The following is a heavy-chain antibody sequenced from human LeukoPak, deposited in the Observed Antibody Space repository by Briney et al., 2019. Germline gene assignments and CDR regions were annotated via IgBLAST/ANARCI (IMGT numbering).Heavy chain of an antibody. CDR1: GYTFTSYY. Sequence: GASVKVSCKASGYTFTSYYMHWVRQAPGQGLEWMGIINPSGGSTSYAQKFQGRVSMTRDTSTSTVYMELSSLRSEDTAVYYCARLSTGGAYYYYYMDVWGKGTTVTVSS. D-gene: IGHD2/OR15-2a*01. V-gene: IGHV1-46*01. CDR2: INPSGGST. CDR3: ARLSTGGAYYYYYMDV. J-gene: IGHJ6*03.